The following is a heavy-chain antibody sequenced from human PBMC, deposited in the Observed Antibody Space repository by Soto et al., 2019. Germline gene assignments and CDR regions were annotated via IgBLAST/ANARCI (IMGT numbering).Heavy chain of an antibody. CDR3: ARGASWVTTFYFDL. D-gene: IGHD2-21*02. Sequence: QVQVVQSGAEVKKPGASVKVSCKASGYTFTSYAMHWLRQAPGQRLEWMGWINPGNGNTKNSQQFQGRVTITRDPFASTAYMELSSLRSEDTAVYYCARGASWVTTFYFDLWGRGTLVTVSS. J-gene: IGHJ2*01. CDR2: INPGNGNT. CDR1: GYTFTSYA. V-gene: IGHV1-3*01.